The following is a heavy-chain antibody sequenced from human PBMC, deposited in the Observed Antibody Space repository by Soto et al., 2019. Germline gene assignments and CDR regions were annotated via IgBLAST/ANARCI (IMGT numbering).Heavy chain of an antibody. CDR3: ARGYYYGSGSSPDY. V-gene: IGHV1-8*01. Sequence: GASVKVSCKASGYTFTSYDINWVRQATGQGLEWMGWMNPNSGNTGYAQKFQGRVTMTRNTSTSTAYMELSGLRSEDTAVYYCARGYYYGSGSSPDYWGQGTLVTVSS. J-gene: IGHJ4*02. D-gene: IGHD3-10*01. CDR2: MNPNSGNT. CDR1: GYTFTSYD.